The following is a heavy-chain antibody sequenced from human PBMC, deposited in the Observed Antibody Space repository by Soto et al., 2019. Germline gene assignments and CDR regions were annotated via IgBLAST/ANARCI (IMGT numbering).Heavy chain of an antibody. J-gene: IGHJ6*03. Sequence: QVLLVQSGAEVKKPGASVKVSCKTTGYTFTSYGISWVRQAPGQGLEWMGWISGYNGNTNYAQQLQGRVTMTTDTSTTTAYMELRSLRSDDTGVYDCARGGPTCCYYMDVWGKGTTVTVS. CDR3: ARGGPTCCYYMDV. CDR1: GYTFTSYG. V-gene: IGHV1-18*01. D-gene: IGHD3-16*01. CDR2: ISGYNGNT.